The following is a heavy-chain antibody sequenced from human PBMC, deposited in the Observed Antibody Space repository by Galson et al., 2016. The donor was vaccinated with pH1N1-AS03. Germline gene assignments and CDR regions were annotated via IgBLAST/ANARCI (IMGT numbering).Heavy chain of an antibody. V-gene: IGHV4-39*01. CDR2: MYYTGTN. CDR1: GGSIRSSNYY. CDR3: ARADGHNLVYAFDI. J-gene: IGHJ3*02. D-gene: IGHD5-24*01. Sequence: LSLTCTASGGSIRSSNYYWGWIRQPPGKGLEWIGSMYYTGTNFYNPSLKSRVSMSVDTSKNQFSLSLSSVTAADTAVYYCARADGHNLVYAFDIWGQGTMVTVSS.